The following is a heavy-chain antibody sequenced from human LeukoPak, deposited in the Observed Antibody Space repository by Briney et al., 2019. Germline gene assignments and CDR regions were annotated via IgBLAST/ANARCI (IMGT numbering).Heavy chain of an antibody. CDR2: IYHSGST. V-gene: IGHV4-4*02. Sequence: SETLSLTCAVSGGSISSSNWRSWVRQPPGKGLEWIGEIYHSGSTNYNPSLKSRVTISVDKSKNQFSLKLSSVTAADTAVYYCARGVARRALYYFDYWGQGTLVTVSS. D-gene: IGHD5-12*01. CDR1: GGSISSSNW. J-gene: IGHJ4*02. CDR3: ARGVARRALYYFDY.